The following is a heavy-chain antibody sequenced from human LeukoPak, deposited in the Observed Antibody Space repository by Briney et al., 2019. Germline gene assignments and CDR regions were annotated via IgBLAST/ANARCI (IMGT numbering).Heavy chain of an antibody. CDR3: AREGGYCSGGSCYIWGAFDI. V-gene: IGHV3-30*04. CDR1: GFTFSSYA. D-gene: IGHD2-15*01. CDR2: ISYDGSNK. Sequence: GGSLRLSCAASGFTFSSYAKHWVRQAPGKGLEWVAVISYDGSNKYYADSVKGRFTISRDNSKNTLYLQMNSLRAEDTAVYYCAREGGYCSGGSCYIWGAFDIWGQGTMVTVSS. J-gene: IGHJ3*02.